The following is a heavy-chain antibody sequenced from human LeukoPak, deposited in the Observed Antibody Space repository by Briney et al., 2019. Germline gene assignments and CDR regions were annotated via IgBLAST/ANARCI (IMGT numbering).Heavy chain of an antibody. CDR2: ISSSGSTI. D-gene: IGHD3-3*02. CDR1: GFTFSSYA. CDR3: AREAVFASWVGPFDY. J-gene: IGHJ4*02. V-gene: IGHV3-48*04. Sequence: GGSLRLSCAASGFTFSSYAMSWVRQAPGKGLEWVSYISSSGSTIYYADSVKGRFTISRDNAKNSLYLQMNSLRAEDTAVYYCAREAVFASWVGPFDYWGQGTLVTVSS.